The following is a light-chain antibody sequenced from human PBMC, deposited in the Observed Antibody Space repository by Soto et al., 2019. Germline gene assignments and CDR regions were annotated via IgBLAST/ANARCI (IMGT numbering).Light chain of an antibody. CDR3: QTWVTGIQI. J-gene: IGLJ2*01. Sequence: QLVLTQSPSASASLGASVKLTCTLSSGHSSYAIAWHQQQPEKGPRYLMKLNSDGSPSKGDGIPDRFSGSSSGAERYLTISRLQSEDEADYYCQTWVTGIQIFGGGTKLPVL. V-gene: IGLV4-69*01. CDR1: SGHSSYA. CDR2: LNSDGSP.